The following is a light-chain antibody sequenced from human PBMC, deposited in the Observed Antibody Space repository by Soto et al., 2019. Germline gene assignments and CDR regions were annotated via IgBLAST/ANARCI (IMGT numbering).Light chain of an antibody. V-gene: IGKV1-39*01. CDR3: QQSHSTPRT. Sequence: DIQMTQSPSSLSASVGDRVTITCRASQCIAGYFNWYQQKPGEVPKLLIYATSTLQNGVQSRFRGSGSGADYTLTISSLQPEDFATYSCQQSHSTPRTFGQGTKVEIK. J-gene: IGKJ1*01. CDR2: ATS. CDR1: QCIAGY.